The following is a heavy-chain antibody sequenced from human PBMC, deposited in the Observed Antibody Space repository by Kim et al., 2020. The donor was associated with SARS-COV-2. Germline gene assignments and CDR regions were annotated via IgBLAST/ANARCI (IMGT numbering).Heavy chain of an antibody. CDR1: GGSISSSNW. V-gene: IGHV4-4*02. CDR2: IYHSGST. D-gene: IGHD6-19*01. J-gene: IGHJ5*02. CDR3: ARDRAVAERRGWVDP. Sequence: SETLSLTCAVSGGSISSSNWWSWVRQPPGKGLEWIGEIYHSGSTNYNPSLKSRVTISVDKSKNQFSLKLSSVTAADTAVYDCARDRAVAERRGWVDPWGQGTLVPVSS.